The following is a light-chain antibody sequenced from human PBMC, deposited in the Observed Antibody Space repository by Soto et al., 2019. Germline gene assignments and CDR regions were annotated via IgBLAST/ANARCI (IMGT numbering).Light chain of an antibody. Sequence: DIQMTQSPSTLSASVGDRVTITCRASQSISSWLAWYQQKPGKAPKLLIYDASSLESGVPSRFSGSGSGTEFTLTISSLQPDDFATYYCQQYNSYPRYTFGQGTKVDIK. CDR3: QQYNSYPRYT. CDR2: DAS. J-gene: IGKJ2*01. CDR1: QSISSW. V-gene: IGKV1-5*01.